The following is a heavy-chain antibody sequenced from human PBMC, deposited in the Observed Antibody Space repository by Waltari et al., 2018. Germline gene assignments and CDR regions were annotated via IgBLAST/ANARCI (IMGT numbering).Heavy chain of an antibody. D-gene: IGHD1-26*01. CDR3: AKDDMRSGTYDAFDI. J-gene: IGHJ3*02. CDR1: GFIFSNYW. V-gene: IGHV3-7*01. CDR2: INHDGSEK. Sequence: EVQLVESGGGLVQPGGSLRLSCVASGFIFSNYWMSWVRQAPGEGLEWVADINHDGSEKYYVDSVKGRFTISRDNARNSLDLQMSSLTAEDTALYYCAKDDMRSGTYDAFDIWGQGTMVTVSS.